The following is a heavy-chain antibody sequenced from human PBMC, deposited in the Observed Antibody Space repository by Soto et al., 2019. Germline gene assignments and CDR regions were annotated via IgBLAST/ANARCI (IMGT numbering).Heavy chain of an antibody. D-gene: IGHD4-17*01. Sequence: PGGSLRLSCAASGFTFSSYAMSWVRQAPGKGLEWVSAISGSGGSTYYADSVKGRFTISRDNSKNTLYLQMNSLRAEDTAVYYCAKGGDYGDYDPYYYYYMDVWGKGTTVTVSS. CDR2: ISGSGGST. CDR1: GFTFSSYA. J-gene: IGHJ6*03. V-gene: IGHV3-23*01. CDR3: AKGGDYGDYDPYYYYYMDV.